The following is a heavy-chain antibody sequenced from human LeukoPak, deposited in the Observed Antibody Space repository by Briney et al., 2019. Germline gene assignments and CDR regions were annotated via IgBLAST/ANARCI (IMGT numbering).Heavy chain of an antibody. J-gene: IGHJ4*02. Sequence: ASVKVSCKASGYTFTSYGISWVRQAPGQGLEWMGWISAYNGNTNYAQKLQGRVTMTTDTSTSTAYMELRSLRSDDTAVYYCASQDEIRVYSSGWWGWGQGTLVTVSS. V-gene: IGHV1-18*01. CDR3: ASQDEIRVYSSGWWG. CDR2: ISAYNGNT. D-gene: IGHD6-19*01. CDR1: GYTFTSYG.